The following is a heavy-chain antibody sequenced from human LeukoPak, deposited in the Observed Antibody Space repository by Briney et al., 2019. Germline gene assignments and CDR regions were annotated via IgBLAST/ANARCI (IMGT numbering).Heavy chain of an antibody. CDR2: ISGSGGST. V-gene: IGHV3-23*01. CDR1: GFTFSSYA. J-gene: IGHJ4*02. D-gene: IGHD6-19*01. CDR3: ASRLLTGSGWSPFDY. Sequence: PGGSLRLSCAASGFTFSSYAMSWVRQAPGKGLEWVSAISGSGGSTYYADSVKGRFTISRDNSKNTLYLQMNSLRAEDTAVYYCASRLLTGSGWSPFDYWGQGTLVTVSS.